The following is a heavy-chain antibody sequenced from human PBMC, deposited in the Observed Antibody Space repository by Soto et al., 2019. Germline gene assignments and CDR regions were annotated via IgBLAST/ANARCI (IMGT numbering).Heavy chain of an antibody. V-gene: IGHV3-23*01. D-gene: IGHD1-26*01. CDR1: GFTFSSYA. CDR3: AKDRRSGTFYSPEY. Sequence: EVQLLESGGGLVQPGESLRLSCAASGFTFSSYAMTWVRQAPGEGLEWVSSISNGGSNTYYADSVKGRFTVSRDNSKNTLFLQMNSLRAEDTAVYYCAKDRRSGTFYSPEYWGQGTLVTVSS. CDR2: ISNGGSNT. J-gene: IGHJ4*02.